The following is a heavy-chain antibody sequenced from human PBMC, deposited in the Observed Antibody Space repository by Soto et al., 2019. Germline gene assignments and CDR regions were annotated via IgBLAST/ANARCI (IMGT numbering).Heavy chain of an antibody. CDR1: GFSFDTYA. CDR2: VSASGERT. CDR3: ARDRLLMNTIFGVVSGC. D-gene: IGHD3-3*02. Sequence: GGSLRLSCAASGFSFDTYAMTWVRQAPGKGLDWVSAVSASGERTYYADSVRGRFIISRDNSKNMLFLEMNGLRGEDSAVYYCARDRLLMNTIFGVVSGCWGQGTLVTVST. J-gene: IGHJ4*02. V-gene: IGHV3-23*01.